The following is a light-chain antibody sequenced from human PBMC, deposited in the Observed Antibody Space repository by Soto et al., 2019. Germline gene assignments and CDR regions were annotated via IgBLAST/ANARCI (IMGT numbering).Light chain of an antibody. V-gene: IGKV1-39*01. Sequence: DIQMTQSPSSLSASVGDRVTITCRASQSIRSYLNWYQQKPGKAPKLLIYAASSLQSGVPSRFSGSGSVTDFTLTSSSLQPEDFATYYCQQSYTLLTVGPGTKGDI. J-gene: IGKJ3*01. CDR3: QQSYTLLT. CDR2: AAS. CDR1: QSIRSY.